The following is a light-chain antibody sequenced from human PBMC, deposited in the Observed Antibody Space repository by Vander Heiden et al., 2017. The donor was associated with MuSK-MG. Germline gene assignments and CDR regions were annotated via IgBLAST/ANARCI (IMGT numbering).Light chain of an antibody. J-gene: IGKJ4*01. CDR3: QQSFRFPLT. V-gene: IGKV1-39*01. CDR2: ASS. CDR1: QGIATY. Sequence: IQLTQSPASLSAFVGDRVTITCRASQGIATYLNWYQQKPGKTPKFLIYASSTLQSGVPSRFSGGGSGTEFTLTINSLQPEDFATYYCQQSFRFPLTFGGGTKVXSK.